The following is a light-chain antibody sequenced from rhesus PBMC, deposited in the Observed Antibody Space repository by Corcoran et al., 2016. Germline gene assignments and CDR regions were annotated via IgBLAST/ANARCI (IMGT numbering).Light chain of an antibody. CDR3: QETSDLFT. Sequence: EIVMTQSPVTLSLSPGETATISCRTSQSVSDYLAWYQQKPGQAPRLLIYGASSRATGSPDRFSGSGSWTDFPLTISSLEPGDFAVYYCQETSDLFTFGPGTKLGIK. V-gene: IGKV3-31*02. CDR1: QSVSDY. CDR2: GAS. J-gene: IGKJ3*01.